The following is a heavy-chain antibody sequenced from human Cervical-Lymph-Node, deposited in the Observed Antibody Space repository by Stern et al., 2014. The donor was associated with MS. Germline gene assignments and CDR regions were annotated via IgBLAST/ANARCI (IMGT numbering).Heavy chain of an antibody. Sequence: QVTLRESGPSLVRPTQTVTLTCTVSGFSLSADGVGVGWIRQAPGKALEWLALLYLDDDDRYSQSLKNRLAIRKDTSKNQVVLTMTDMDPEDTGTYYCAHSFGSVSGTYSGLDVWGQGTTVTVS. CDR3: AHSFGSVSGTYSGLDV. CDR1: GFSLSADGVG. J-gene: IGHJ6*02. D-gene: IGHD1-7*01. CDR2: LYLDDDD. V-gene: IGHV2-5*02.